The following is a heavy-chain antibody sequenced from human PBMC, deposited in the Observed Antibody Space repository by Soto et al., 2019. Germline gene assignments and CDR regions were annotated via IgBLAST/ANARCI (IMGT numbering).Heavy chain of an antibody. CDR2: FFSSGTP. J-gene: IGHJ5*02. D-gene: IGHD3-22*01. V-gene: IGHV4-4*09. CDR3: ARDFFDSTDYTTNWLDP. Sequence: SETLSLTCSVSGGSISGNYWIWIRQSPGKGLEWIGYFFSSGTPHHNPSLKSRVTIPEDRSKNQFSLKLTSVTAADAALYYCARDFFDSTDYTTNWLDPWGQGTLVTVPQ. CDR1: GGSISGNY.